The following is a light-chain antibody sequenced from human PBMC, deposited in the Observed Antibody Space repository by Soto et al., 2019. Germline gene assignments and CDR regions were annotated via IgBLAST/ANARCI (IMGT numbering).Light chain of an antibody. CDR1: SSDIGGYKF. CDR3: CSYAGSSTWV. Sequence: VLTQPASVSGSPGQSITISCIGTSSDIGGYKFVSWYQQHPGKAPKLMIFEVSERPSGVSNRFSGSKSGNTASLTISGLQTDDEADYYCCSYAGSSTWVFGGGTKVTVL. V-gene: IGLV2-23*02. J-gene: IGLJ3*02. CDR2: EVS.